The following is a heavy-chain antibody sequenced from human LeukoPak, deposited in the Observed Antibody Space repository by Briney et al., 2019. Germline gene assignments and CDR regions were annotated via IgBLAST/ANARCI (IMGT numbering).Heavy chain of an antibody. CDR2: IYCSGST. V-gene: IGHV4-39*01. CDR3: ATSRGYYDSSGYYVHTFDY. Sequence: KPSETLSLTCTVSGGSISSSSYYWGWIRQPPGKGLEWIGSIYCSGSTYYNPSLKSRVTISVDTSKNQFSLKLSSVTAADTAVYYCATSRGYYDSSGYYVHTFDYWGQGTLVTVSS. J-gene: IGHJ4*02. D-gene: IGHD3-22*01. CDR1: GGSISSSSYY.